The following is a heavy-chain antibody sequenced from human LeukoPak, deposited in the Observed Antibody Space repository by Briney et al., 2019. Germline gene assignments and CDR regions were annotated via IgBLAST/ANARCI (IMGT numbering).Heavy chain of an antibody. CDR1: GGSVSSGNYY. D-gene: IGHD3-16*01. CDR3: ARDDLGGAYFDY. V-gene: IGHV4-61*01. J-gene: IGHJ4*02. Sequence: SETLSLTCTVSGGSVSSGNYYWSWIRQPPGKGLERIGYIYYSGSTNYNPSLKSRVTISVDTSKNQFSLKLSSVTAADTAVYYCARDDLGGAYFDYWGQGTLVTVSS. CDR2: IYYSGST.